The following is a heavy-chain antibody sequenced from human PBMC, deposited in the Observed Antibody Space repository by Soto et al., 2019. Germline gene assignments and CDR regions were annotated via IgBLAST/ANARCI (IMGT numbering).Heavy chain of an antibody. V-gene: IGHV4-59*01. CDR1: GGSISSYY. Sequence: QVQLQESGPGLVKPSETLSLTCTVSGGSISSYYWSWIREPPGKGLEWIGYIYYSGSTNYNPSVKSRVTISVDTSKNQFSMKLSSVTAADTAVHYCARLPGYSSGWYYYWGQGTLVTVSS. J-gene: IGHJ4*02. CDR2: IYYSGST. CDR3: ARLPGYSSGWYYY. D-gene: IGHD6-19*01.